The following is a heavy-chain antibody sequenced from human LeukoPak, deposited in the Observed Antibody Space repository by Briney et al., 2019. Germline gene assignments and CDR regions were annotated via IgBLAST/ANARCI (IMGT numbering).Heavy chain of an antibody. CDR1: GFTFSSYA. J-gene: IGHJ4*02. CDR2: ITGSGGTT. V-gene: IGHV3-23*01. Sequence: PGGSLRLSCAASGFTFSSYAMGWVRQAPGKGLEWVSTITGSGGTTFYADSVKGRFTISRDSSKRTLYLQMNSLRAEDTAVYYCAKHDDIFSGLSYWGQGTLVTVSS. CDR3: AKHDDIFSGLSY. D-gene: IGHD3-9*01.